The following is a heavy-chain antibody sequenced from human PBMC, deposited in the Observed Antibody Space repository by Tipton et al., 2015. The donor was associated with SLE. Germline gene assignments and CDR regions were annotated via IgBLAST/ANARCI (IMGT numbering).Heavy chain of an antibody. D-gene: IGHD4-11*01. J-gene: IGHJ2*01. CDR3: AREFLNPVTTVHYYFDL. CDR1: GGSISSYY. Sequence: TLSLTCTVSGGSISSYYWSWIRQPAGGGLEWSGRIYTNENTNNNPSLKSRVTMSVDTSKNHFSLKLISVTAADTAVYYCAREFLNPVTTVHYYFDLWGRGTLVTVSS. V-gene: IGHV4-4*07. CDR2: IYTNENT.